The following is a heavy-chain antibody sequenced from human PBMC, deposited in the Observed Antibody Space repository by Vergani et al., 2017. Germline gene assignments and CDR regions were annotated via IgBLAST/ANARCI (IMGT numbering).Heavy chain of an antibody. J-gene: IGHJ5*02. V-gene: IGHV4-4*07. Sequence: QVQLQESGPGLVKPSETLSLTCTVSGCSFSSYYWSWIRQPAGKGLEWIGRIYTSGSTNNNPSLKSRVTISVDTSKNQFSRKLSSVTAADAAVYYCARGDMTMVRGVNWFDPWGQGTLVTVSS. CDR2: IYTSGST. D-gene: IGHD3-10*01. CDR1: GCSFSSYY. CDR3: ARGDMTMVRGVNWFDP.